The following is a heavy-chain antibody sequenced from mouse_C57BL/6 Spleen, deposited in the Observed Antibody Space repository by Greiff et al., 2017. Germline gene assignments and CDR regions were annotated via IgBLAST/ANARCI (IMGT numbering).Heavy chain of an antibody. J-gene: IGHJ1*03. V-gene: IGHV1-50*01. D-gene: IGHD1-1*01. CDR3: ARRASVVATRYFDV. CDR1: GYTFTSYW. Sequence: QVQLQQPGAELVKPGASVKLSCKASGYTFTSYWMPWVQQRPGQGLEWIGEIDPSDSYTNYTQKFKGKATLTVDTSSSTAYMQLSSLTSEDSAVYYCARRASVVATRYFDVWGTGTTVTVSS. CDR2: IDPSDSYT.